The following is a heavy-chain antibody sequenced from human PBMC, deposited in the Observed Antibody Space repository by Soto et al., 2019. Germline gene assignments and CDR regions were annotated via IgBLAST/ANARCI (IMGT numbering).Heavy chain of an antibody. Sequence: SETLSLTCALSGGSVGSVGYTWSWIRQPPGGGLEWIGYIYHSGTFLYNPSLKTRLTVSLDMSRNQFSLTLRSMTAADTAVYYCARGRRGTYYDFWSGYYTRHYYYGMDVWGQGTTVTVSS. CDR1: GGSVGSVGYT. CDR3: ARGRRGTYYDFWSGYYTRHYYYGMDV. CDR2: IYHSGTF. V-gene: IGHV4-30-2*01. J-gene: IGHJ6*02. D-gene: IGHD3-3*01.